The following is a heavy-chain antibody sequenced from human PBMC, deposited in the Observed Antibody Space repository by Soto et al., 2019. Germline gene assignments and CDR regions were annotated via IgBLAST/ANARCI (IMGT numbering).Heavy chain of an antibody. CDR3: ATSLWFGTQPEI. CDR1: GGSFSNNY. D-gene: IGHD3-10*01. V-gene: IGHV4-34*01. Sequence: SETLSLTCAVYGGSFSNNYWTWFRQPPGKGLEWIGEISPSGTTKYIPSLKSRGTISVDTSRKQFFLKVTSVSAADTAVYYCATSLWFGTQPEIWGPGTLVTVSS. CDR2: ISPSGTT. J-gene: IGHJ4*02.